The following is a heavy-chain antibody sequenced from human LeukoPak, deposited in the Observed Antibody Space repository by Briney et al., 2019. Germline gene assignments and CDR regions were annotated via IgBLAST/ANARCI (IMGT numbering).Heavy chain of an antibody. CDR1: GFALSSHW. Sequence: GESLRLPCAASGFALSSHWMTWVRQVPGRGPEWVANVNRDGSETYYLDSVKGRFTISKDNAKNSLYLQMNSLRAEDTALYHCARNNGMDVWGQGTTVIVSS. J-gene: IGHJ6*02. V-gene: IGHV3-7*03. CDR3: ARNNGMDV. CDR2: VNRDGSET.